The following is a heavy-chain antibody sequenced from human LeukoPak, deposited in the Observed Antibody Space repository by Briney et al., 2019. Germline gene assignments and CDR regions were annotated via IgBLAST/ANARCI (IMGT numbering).Heavy chain of an antibody. CDR3: ASSIAAAGTFDY. D-gene: IGHD6-13*01. CDR2: IYYSGST. CDR1: GGSISSYY. V-gene: IGHV4-59*01. Sequence: SETLSLTCTVSGGSISSYYWSWIRQPPGKGLEWIGYIYYSGSTNYNPSLKSRVTISVDTSKNQFSLKLSSVTAADTAVYYCASSIAAAGTFDYWGQGTLVTVSS. J-gene: IGHJ4*02.